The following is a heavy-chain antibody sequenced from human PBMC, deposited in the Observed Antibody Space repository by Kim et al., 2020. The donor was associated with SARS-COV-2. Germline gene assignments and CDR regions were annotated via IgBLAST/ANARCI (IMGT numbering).Heavy chain of an antibody. Sequence: GGSLRLSCAASGFTFSSYAMSWVRQAPGKGLEWVSAISGSGGSTYYADSVKGRFTISRDNSKNTLYLQMNSLRAEDTAVYYCAKGSITMIVVVTSIDYWGQGTLVTVSS. CDR1: GFTFSSYA. J-gene: IGHJ4*02. V-gene: IGHV3-23*01. CDR2: ISGSGGST. CDR3: AKGSITMIVVVTSIDY. D-gene: IGHD3-22*01.